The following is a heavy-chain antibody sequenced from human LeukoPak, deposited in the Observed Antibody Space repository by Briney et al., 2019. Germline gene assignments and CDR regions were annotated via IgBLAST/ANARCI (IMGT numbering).Heavy chain of an antibody. D-gene: IGHD3-10*01. V-gene: IGHV1-8*01. J-gene: IGHJ4*02. Sequence: GASVKVSCKASGYTFTSYDINWVRQATGQRLEWMGWMNPNSGNTGYAQKFQGRVTMTRNTSISTAYMELSSLRSEDTAVHYCARGGRTYYYGSVSYFDWGQGTLVTVSS. CDR2: MNPNSGNT. CDR1: GYTFTSYD. CDR3: ARGGRTYYYGSVSYFD.